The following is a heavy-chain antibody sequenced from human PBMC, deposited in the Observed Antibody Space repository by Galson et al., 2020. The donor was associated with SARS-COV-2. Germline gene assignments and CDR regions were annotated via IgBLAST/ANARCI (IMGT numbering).Heavy chain of an antibody. CDR3: AKDFGGQLLLNYYGMDV. Sequence: GESLKISCAASGFTFSSYGMHWVRQAPGKGLEWVAVIWYDGSNKYYADSVKGRFTISRDNSKNTLYLQMNSLRAEDTAVYYCAKDFGGQLLLNYYGMDVWGQGTTVTVSS. D-gene: IGHD2-15*01. CDR1: GFTFSSYG. V-gene: IGHV3-33*06. CDR2: IWYDGSNK. J-gene: IGHJ6*02.